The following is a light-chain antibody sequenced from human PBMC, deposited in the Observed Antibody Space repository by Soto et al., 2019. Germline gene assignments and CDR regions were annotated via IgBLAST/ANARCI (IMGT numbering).Light chain of an antibody. CDR1: QRINNNF. V-gene: IGKV3-20*01. J-gene: IGKJ2*01. CDR2: GAS. CDR3: QQYGRSPFT. Sequence: EIVLTQSQGTLSLFPGERATLSCRASQRINNNFVAGFQQKPGLAPRLLIHGASTKASGVPDRFSGGGSGTDFVLTISRLETEDFAVYYVQQYGRSPFTFGQGTKLQIK.